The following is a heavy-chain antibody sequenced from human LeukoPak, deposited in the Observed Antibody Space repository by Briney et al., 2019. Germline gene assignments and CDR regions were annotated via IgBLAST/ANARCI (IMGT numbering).Heavy chain of an antibody. V-gene: IGHV4-39*07. CDR2: IYYSGST. D-gene: IGHD6-19*01. CDR1: GGSISSSSYY. Sequence: SETLSLTCTVSGGSISSSSYYWGWIRQPPGKGLEWIGNIYYSGSTYYNPSLKSRVTISVDTSKNQFSLKLSSVSAADTAVYYCARASSGWGFYWGQGTLVTVSS. CDR3: ARASSGWGFY. J-gene: IGHJ4*02.